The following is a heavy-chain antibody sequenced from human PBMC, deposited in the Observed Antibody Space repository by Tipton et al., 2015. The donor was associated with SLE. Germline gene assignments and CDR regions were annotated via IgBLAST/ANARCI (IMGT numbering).Heavy chain of an antibody. Sequence: QSGPEVKKPGASVKVSCKASGYTFTSYGISWVRQAPGQGLEWMGWISAYNGNTNYAQKLQGRGTMTTDTSTSTAYMELRSLRSDDTAVYYCARSVEWLLDPAHYNWFDPWGQGTLVTVSS. J-gene: IGHJ5*02. CDR3: ARSVEWLLDPAHYNWFDP. V-gene: IGHV1-18*01. D-gene: IGHD3-3*01. CDR2: ISAYNGNT. CDR1: GYTFTSYG.